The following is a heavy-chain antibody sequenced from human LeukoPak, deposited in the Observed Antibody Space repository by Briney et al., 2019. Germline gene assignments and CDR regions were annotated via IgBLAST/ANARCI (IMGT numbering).Heavy chain of an antibody. J-gene: IGHJ4*02. V-gene: IGHV4-61*02. CDR3: ARDQDLVIGGY. Sequence: SQTLSLTCTVSGGSISSGSYYWSWIRQPAGKGLEWIGRIYTSGSTNYNPSLKSRVTISVDTSKNQFSLKLSSVTAADTAVYYCARDQDLVIGGYWGQGTLVTVSS. CDR1: GGSISSGSYY. D-gene: IGHD3-9*01. CDR2: IYTSGST.